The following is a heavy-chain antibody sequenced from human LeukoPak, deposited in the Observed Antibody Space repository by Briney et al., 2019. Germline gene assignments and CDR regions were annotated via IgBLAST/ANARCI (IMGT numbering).Heavy chain of an antibody. V-gene: IGHV3-48*04. CDR1: GFTFSSRS. CDR2: ISSSGSTI. CDR3: AELGITMIGGV. J-gene: IGHJ6*04. D-gene: IGHD3-10*02. Sequence: GGSLRLSCATSGFTFSSRSVNWVRQAPGKGLEWVSYISSSGSTIYYADSVKGRFTISRDNAKNSLYLQMNSLRAEDTAVYYCAELGITMIGGVWGKGTTVTISS.